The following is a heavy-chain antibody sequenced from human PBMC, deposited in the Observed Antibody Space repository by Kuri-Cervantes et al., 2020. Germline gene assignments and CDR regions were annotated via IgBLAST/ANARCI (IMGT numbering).Heavy chain of an antibody. CDR3: ARELGEWLRFGPSGPAYDY. CDR1: GYPISNGYY. Sequence: ESLKISCGVSGYPISNGYYWGWIRQPPGKGLEWIAITYHTGSTYYSPSLKSRVTISVDTSRNQFSLKMTSVTAADTALYFCARELGEWLRFGPSGPAYDYWGQGTLVTVSS. V-gene: IGHV4-38-2*02. D-gene: IGHD5-12*01. CDR2: TYHTGST. J-gene: IGHJ4*02.